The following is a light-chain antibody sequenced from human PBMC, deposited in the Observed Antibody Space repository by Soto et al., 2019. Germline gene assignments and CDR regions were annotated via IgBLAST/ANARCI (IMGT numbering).Light chain of an antibody. CDR2: WAS. J-gene: IGKJ2*01. Sequence: DIVMTQSPDSLAVSLGERATINCKSSQSVLYSSNNKNYLAWYQQKPGQPPKLLIYWASTRESGVPDRLSGSGSGTDFTFTVRSLQAEDVAVYYCQQYYSSPPRTFGQGTKLEIK. V-gene: IGKV4-1*01. CDR3: QQYYSSPPRT. CDR1: QSVLYSSNNKNY.